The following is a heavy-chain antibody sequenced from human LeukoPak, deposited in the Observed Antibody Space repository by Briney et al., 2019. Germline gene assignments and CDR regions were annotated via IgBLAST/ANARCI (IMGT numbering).Heavy chain of an antibody. D-gene: IGHD3-22*01. V-gene: IGHV1-69*04. CDR2: IIPILGIA. J-gene: IGHJ4*02. CDR1: GGTFSSYA. Sequence: ASVKVSCKASGGTFSSYAISWVRQAPGQGLEWMGRIIPILGIANYAQKFQGRVTITADKSTSTAYMELSSLRSEDTAVYYCARASYYYDSSGYLFDYWGQGTLVTVSS. CDR3: ARASYYYDSSGYLFDY.